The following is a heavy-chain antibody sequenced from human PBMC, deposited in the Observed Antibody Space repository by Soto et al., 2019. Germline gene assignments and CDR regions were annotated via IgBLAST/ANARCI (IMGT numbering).Heavy chain of an antibody. J-gene: IGHJ4*02. CDR1: VCTFSSYG. CDR3: AKDSGTGTGSS. CDR2: ISYDGSNK. V-gene: IGHV3-30*18. Sequence: XGSLRLSCASSVCTFSSYGMHCVRQSPGKGLEWVAVISYDGSNKYYADSVKGRFTISRDNSKNTLYLQMNSLRAEDTAVYYCAKDSGTGTGSSGGQGTRVTV. D-gene: IGHD1-7*01.